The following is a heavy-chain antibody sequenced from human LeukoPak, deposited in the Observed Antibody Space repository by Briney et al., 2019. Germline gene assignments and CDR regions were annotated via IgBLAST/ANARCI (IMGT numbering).Heavy chain of an antibody. D-gene: IGHD3-10*01. V-gene: IGHV4-59*01. J-gene: IGHJ5*02. CDR1: GGSISIYY. CDR3: AREITMVRGGPKRHWFAP. Sequence: SETLSLTCTVSGGSISIYYWSWIRQPPGKGLEWIGYIYYSRSTNYNPSLKSRVTISVDTSKNQFSLKLSSVNAADTAVYYCAREITMVRGGPKRHWFAPWGQGTLVTVSS. CDR2: IYYSRST.